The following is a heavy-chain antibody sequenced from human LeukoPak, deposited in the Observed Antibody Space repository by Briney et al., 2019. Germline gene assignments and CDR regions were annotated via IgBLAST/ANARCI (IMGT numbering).Heavy chain of an antibody. CDR1: GYTCTSSG. CDR2: ISAYNGNS. V-gene: IGHV1-18*01. CDR3: PRDPPEWELPFDY. J-gene: IGHJ4*02. D-gene: IGHD1-26*01. Sequence: AAVKVSCKASGYTCTSSGISWARQAPGQGLEGMGWISAYNGNSNYAQKLQGRVTMTTDTSTSTAYLALRSLRSDDTAVYYCPRDPPEWELPFDYWGQGTLVTVSS.